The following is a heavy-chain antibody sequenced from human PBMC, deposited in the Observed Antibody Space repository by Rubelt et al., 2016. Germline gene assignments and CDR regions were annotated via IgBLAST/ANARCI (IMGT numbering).Heavy chain of an antibody. Sequence: GLEWVSAISGSGSDTYYADSVKGRFTISRDNSKNKRYLQMNSLRAEDTVVYFCAKGLGKYYDSPGRDARGQGTTVTVS. CDR3: AKGLGKYYDSPGRDA. J-gene: IGHJ6*02. V-gene: IGHV3-23*01. D-gene: IGHD3-16*01. CDR2: ISGSGSDT.